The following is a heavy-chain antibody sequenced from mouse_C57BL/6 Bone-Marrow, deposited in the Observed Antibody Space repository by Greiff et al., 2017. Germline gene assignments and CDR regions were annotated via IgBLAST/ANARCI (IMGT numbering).Heavy chain of an antibody. CDR2: IDPANGST. D-gene: IGHD3-2*02. CDR3: DVSGYRYYAMDY. CDR1: GFTFTSTC. J-gene: IGHJ4*01. V-gene: IGHV14-3*01. Sequence: VQLQQSVAELVRPGASVKLSCTASGFTFTSTCMHWVKQRPEQGLEWIGRIDPANGSTKYTPKFKGKATMTADTSSNTAYLQLSSLTSEDTAVYYYDVSGYRYYAMDYWGQGTSVTVSA.